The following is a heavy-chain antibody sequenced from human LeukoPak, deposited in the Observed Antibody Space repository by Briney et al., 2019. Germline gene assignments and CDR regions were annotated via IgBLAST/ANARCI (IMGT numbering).Heavy chain of an antibody. CDR3: AASGAVATDR. J-gene: IGHJ1*01. D-gene: IGHD1-26*01. Sequence: PGGSERLSCAASGFTFSSYAMSWVRQAPGKGLEWVSIINGSGDSTYYADSVKGRFTISRDNSKNTLYLQMNSLRAEDTAVYYCAASGAVATDRWGQGTLGTVPS. CDR2: INGSGDST. CDR1: GFTFSSYA. V-gene: IGHV3-23*01.